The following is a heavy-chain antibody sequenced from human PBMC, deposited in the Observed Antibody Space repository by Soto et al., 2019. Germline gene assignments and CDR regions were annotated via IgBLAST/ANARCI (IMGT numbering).Heavy chain of an antibody. J-gene: IGHJ4*02. D-gene: IGHD3-16*01. Sequence: EVQLVESGGGLVQPGGSLRLSCAASGFTVSTKYMSWVRQAPGKGLEWVSVIYSGGSTFYADSVRGRFTISRDNSKNTVYLQMNIVRAEDTAEYYCARDPWAADYWGQGTLVTFSS. CDR1: GFTVSTKY. CDR3: ARDPWAADY. CDR2: IYSGGST. V-gene: IGHV3-66*01.